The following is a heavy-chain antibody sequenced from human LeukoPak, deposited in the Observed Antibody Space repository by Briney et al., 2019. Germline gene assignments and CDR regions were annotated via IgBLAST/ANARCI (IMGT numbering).Heavy chain of an antibody. V-gene: IGHV1-2*02. J-gene: IGHJ4*02. CDR1: GYTFTGYY. D-gene: IGHD1-7*01. CDR2: INPNSGGT. Sequence: ASVKVSCKTSGYTFTGYYIHWVRQAPGQGLEWMGWINPNSGGTNYAQKFQGRVTMTRDTSISTAYMELSRLRSDDTAVYYCARGVNWNLGYFDYWGQGTLVTVSS. CDR3: ARGVNWNLGYFDY.